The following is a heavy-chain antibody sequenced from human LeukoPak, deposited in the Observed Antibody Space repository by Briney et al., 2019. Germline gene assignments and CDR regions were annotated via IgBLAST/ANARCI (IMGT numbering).Heavy chain of an antibody. J-gene: IGHJ1*01. Sequence: KVSCKASGYSFTSYWIGWVRQMPGKGLEWMGIIYPGDSDTRYSPSFQGQVAISADKSISTAYLQLSSLKASDTAMYYCARQGTYAEYFQHWGRGTLVTVSS. CDR1: GYSFTSYW. V-gene: IGHV5-51*01. CDR3: ARQGTYAEYFQH. CDR2: IYPGDSDT. D-gene: IGHD1-14*01.